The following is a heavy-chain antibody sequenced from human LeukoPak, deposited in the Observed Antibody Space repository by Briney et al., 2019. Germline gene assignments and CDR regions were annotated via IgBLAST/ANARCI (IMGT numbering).Heavy chain of an antibody. V-gene: IGHV4-39*01. J-gene: IGHJ3*02. CDR1: GGSISSSSYY. CDR3: ARHMPRSWLGAFDI. Sequence: SETLSLTCTVSGGSISSSSYYWGWIRQPPGKGLEWIGSIYYSGSTYYNPSLKSRVTISVDTSKNQFSLKLSSVTAADTAVYYCARHMPRSWLGAFDIWGQGTMVTVSS. D-gene: IGHD6-19*01. CDR2: IYYSGST.